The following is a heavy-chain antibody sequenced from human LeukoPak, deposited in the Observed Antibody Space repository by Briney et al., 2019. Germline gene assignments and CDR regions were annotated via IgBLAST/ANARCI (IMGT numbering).Heavy chain of an antibody. CDR1: GFTFSSYG. CDR3: ARIYSSSSSRGAFDI. V-gene: IGHV3-23*01. CDR2: ISGSGGST. J-gene: IGHJ3*02. D-gene: IGHD6-6*01. Sequence: GGSLRLSCAASGFTFSSYGMSWVRQAPGKGLEWVSAISGSGGSTYYADSVKGRFTISRDNSKNTLYLQMNSLRAEDTAVYYCARIYSSSSSRGAFDIWGQGTMVTVSS.